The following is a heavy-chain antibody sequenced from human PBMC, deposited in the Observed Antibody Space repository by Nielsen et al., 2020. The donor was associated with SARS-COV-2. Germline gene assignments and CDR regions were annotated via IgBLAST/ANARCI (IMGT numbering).Heavy chain of an antibody. CDR3: ARDYYDSSRYYYAPYYFDY. J-gene: IGHJ4*02. V-gene: IGHV3-30*04. D-gene: IGHD3-22*01. CDR2: ISYDGSNK. CDR1: GFTFSSYA. Sequence: GESLKISCAASGFTFSSYAMHWVRQAPGKGLEWVAVISYDGSNKYYADSVKGRFTISRDNSKNTLYLQMNSLRAEDTAVYYCARDYYDSSRYYYAPYYFDYWGQGTLVTVSS.